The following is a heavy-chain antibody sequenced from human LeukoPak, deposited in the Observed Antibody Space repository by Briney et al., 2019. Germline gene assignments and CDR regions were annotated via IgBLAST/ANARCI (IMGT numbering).Heavy chain of an antibody. J-gene: IGHJ4*02. Sequence: GGSLRLSCAASGFTFSSYAMSWVRQAPGKGLEWVSAIPHSGGGTYYADSVRGRFTISRDNSKNTLYLQMNSLRAEDMAVYYCARDRDSLYYFDYWGQGTLVTVSS. D-gene: IGHD2-15*01. CDR3: ARDRDSLYYFDY. CDR2: IPHSGGGT. V-gene: IGHV3-23*01. CDR1: GFTFSSYA.